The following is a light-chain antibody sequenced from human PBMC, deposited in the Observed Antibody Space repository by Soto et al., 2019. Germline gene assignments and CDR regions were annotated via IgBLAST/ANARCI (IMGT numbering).Light chain of an antibody. CDR2: EVS. CDR1: SSDVGSYNL. CDR3: CSYAGSMSV. J-gene: IGLJ2*01. Sequence: QSALTQPASVSGSPGQSITISCTGTSSDVGSYNLVSWYQQHPGKAPKLMIYEVSKRPSGVSNRFSGSKSGNTASLTISGLQAEDEADYCCCSYAGSMSVFGGGTKVTVL. V-gene: IGLV2-23*02.